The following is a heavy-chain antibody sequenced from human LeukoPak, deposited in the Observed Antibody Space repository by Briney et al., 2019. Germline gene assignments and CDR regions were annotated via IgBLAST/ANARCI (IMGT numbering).Heavy chain of an antibody. CDR1: GGSISSYY. Sequence: PSETLSLTCAVSGGSISSYYWSWLRQPPGKGLEWIGYIYYSGSTNYNPSLKSRVTISVDTSKNQFSLKLSSVTAADTAVYYCATRGYSYDEVHYYYGMDVWGQGTTVTVSS. CDR2: IYYSGST. J-gene: IGHJ6*02. D-gene: IGHD5-18*01. CDR3: ATRGYSYDEVHYYYGMDV. V-gene: IGHV4-59*08.